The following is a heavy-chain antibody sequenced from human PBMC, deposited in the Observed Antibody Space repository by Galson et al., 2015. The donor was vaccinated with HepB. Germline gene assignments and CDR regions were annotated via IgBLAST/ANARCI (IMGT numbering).Heavy chain of an antibody. CDR3: ARDLLLVSGWDDYYYYGMDV. D-gene: IGHD6-19*01. CDR2: INAGNGNT. V-gene: IGHV1-3*01. Sequence: SVKVSCKASGYTFTSYGISWVRQAPGQRLEWMGWINAGNGNTKYTQKFQGRVTITRDTSASTAYMELSSLRSEDTAVYYCARDLLLVSGWDDYYYYGMDVWGQGTTVTVSS. J-gene: IGHJ6*02. CDR1: GYTFTSYG.